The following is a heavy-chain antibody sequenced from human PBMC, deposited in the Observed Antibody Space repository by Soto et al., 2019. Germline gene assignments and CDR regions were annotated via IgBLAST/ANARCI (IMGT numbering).Heavy chain of an antibody. J-gene: IGHJ4*02. CDR1: GDTLSHYG. V-gene: IGHV1-69*01. D-gene: IGHD5-18*01. Sequence: QVQLVQSGAEVKKPGSSVKVSCKASGDTLSHYGVSWVRQVPGKGLEWMGGTTAILGTRDYAQKFQGRMTITLDESPNTSYMELKSLTSDDTAVDYCAAGDSRDTGDHWGQGTLVTVSS. CDR3: AAGDSRDTGDH. CDR2: TTAILGTR.